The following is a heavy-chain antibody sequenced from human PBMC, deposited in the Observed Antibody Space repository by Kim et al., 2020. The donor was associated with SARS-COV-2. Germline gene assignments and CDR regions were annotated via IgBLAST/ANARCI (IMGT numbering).Heavy chain of an antibody. J-gene: IGHJ4*02. Sequence: GGSLRLSCTTSGFTFTGHAMSWVRQAPGKGLEWVSSIDGSDGTTYYVDSVKGRFSISRDDSTNTHFCRRVACGPAAPTAIYCLKGGGGGTGDYWGKGT. CDR3: LKGGGGGTGDY. D-gene: IGHD3-3*02. CDR2: IDGSDGTT. CDR1: GFTFTGHA. V-gene: IGHV3-23*01.